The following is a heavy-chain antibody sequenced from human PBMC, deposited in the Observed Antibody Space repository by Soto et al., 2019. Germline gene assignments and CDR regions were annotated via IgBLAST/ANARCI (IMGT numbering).Heavy chain of an antibody. CDR3: ARGDSSDIVVVPVPKYFDY. V-gene: IGHV4-34*01. CDR1: GGSFSGYY. Sequence: PSETLSLTCAVYGGSFSGYYWSWIRQPPGKGLEWIGEINHSGSTNYNPSLKSRVTISVDTSKNQFSLKLSSVTAADTAVYYCARGDSSDIVVVPVPKYFDYWGQGTLVTVSS. CDR2: INHSGST. J-gene: IGHJ4*02. D-gene: IGHD2-2*01.